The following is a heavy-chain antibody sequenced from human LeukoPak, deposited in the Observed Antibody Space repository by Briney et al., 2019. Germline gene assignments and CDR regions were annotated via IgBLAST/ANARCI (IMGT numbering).Heavy chain of an antibody. J-gene: IGHJ6*02. CDR2: IYYSGST. Sequence: PSETLSLTCTVSGGSISSYYWSWIRQPPGKGLEWIGYIYYSGSTNYNPSLKSRVTISVDTSKNQFSLKLSSVTAADTAVYYCAGIYGSGTLYGMDVWGQGTTVTVSS. CDR1: GGSISSYY. CDR3: AGIYGSGTLYGMDV. D-gene: IGHD3-10*01. V-gene: IGHV4-59*01.